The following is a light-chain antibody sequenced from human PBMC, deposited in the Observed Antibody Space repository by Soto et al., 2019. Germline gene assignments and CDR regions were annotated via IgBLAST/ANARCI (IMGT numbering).Light chain of an antibody. CDR3: QQYETFSPWT. Sequence: TQSPSSLSASVGDRVTITCRASQRIDTWLAWYQQKPGTAPKLLIYKATILQSGVPSRFSGSGSGTEFTLAISSLEPDDFATYYCQQYETFSPWTFGQGTKVDIK. CDR1: QRIDTW. CDR2: KAT. V-gene: IGKV1-5*03. J-gene: IGKJ1*01.